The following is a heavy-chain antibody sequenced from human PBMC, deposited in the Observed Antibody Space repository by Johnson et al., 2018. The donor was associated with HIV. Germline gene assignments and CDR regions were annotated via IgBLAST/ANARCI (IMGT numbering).Heavy chain of an antibody. CDR1: GFTFDDYA. CDR3: ARGRGALDI. J-gene: IGHJ3*02. CDR2: ISWNSGSI. D-gene: IGHD3-16*01. V-gene: IGHV3-9*01. Sequence: VQLVESGGGVVQPGGSLRLSCAASGFTFDDYAMHWVRQAPGKGLEWVSGISWNSGSIGYADSVKGRFTISRDNANNSLYVQMNSLRAEDTAVYYCARGRGALDIWGQGTMVTVSS.